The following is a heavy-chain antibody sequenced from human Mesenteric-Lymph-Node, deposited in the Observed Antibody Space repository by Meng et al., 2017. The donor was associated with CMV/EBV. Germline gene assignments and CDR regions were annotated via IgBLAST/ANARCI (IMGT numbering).Heavy chain of an antibody. J-gene: IGHJ6*02. D-gene: IGHD3-3*01. V-gene: IGHV4-4*02. CDR3: ARERRYDFWNHYGMDV. CDR2: IYHSGST. CDR1: GGSISSSNW. Sequence: SETLSLTCAVSGGSISSSNWWSWVRQPPGKGLEWIGEIYHSGSTNYNPSLKSRVTISVDTSKNQFSLKLSSVTAADTAVYYCARERRYDFWNHYGMDVWGQGTTVTVSS.